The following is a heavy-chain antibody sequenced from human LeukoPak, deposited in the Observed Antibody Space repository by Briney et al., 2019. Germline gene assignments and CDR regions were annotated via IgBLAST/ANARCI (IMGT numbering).Heavy chain of an antibody. CDR1: GYTFTGYY. CDR2: INPNSGGT. Sequence: ASVKLSCKASGYTFTGYYMHWVRQAPGQGLEWMGWINPNSGGTNYAQKFQGRVTMTRDTSISTAYMELSRLRSDDTAVYYCAREALLYNWVDTWGQGTLVTVSS. J-gene: IGHJ5*02. D-gene: IGHD3-10*01. CDR3: AREALLYNWVDT. V-gene: IGHV1-2*02.